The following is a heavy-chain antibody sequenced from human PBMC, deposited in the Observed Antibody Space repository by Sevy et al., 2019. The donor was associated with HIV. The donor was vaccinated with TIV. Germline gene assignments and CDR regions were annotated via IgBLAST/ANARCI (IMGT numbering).Heavy chain of an antibody. CDR1: GGSISSGSYY. CDR2: IYTSGST. CDR3: AREGSSWAGWFDP. J-gene: IGHJ5*02. V-gene: IGHV4-61*02. Sequence: SETLTLTCTVSGGSISSGSYYWSWIRQPAGKGLEWIGRIYTSGSTNYNPSLKSRVTISVDTSKNQFSLKLSSVTAADTAVYYCAREGSSWAGWFDPWGQGTLVTVSS. D-gene: IGHD6-13*01.